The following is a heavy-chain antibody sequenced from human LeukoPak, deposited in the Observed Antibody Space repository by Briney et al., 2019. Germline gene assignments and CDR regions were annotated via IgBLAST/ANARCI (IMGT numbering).Heavy chain of an antibody. J-gene: IGHJ4*02. CDR1: GFTFSSYW. D-gene: IGHD1-26*01. CDR3: TRDLSGTYYGRFDY. Sequence: QAGGSLRLSCAASGFTFSSYWMHWVRQAPGKGLLWVSRINTDGSSTNFADSVRGRSTISRDNAKNTLYLQMNSLRAEDTAVYYCTRDLSGTYYGRFDYWGQGTLVTVSS. V-gene: IGHV3-74*01. CDR2: INTDGSST.